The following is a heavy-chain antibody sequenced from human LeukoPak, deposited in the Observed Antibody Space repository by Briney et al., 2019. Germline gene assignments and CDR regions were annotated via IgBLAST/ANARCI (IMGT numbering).Heavy chain of an antibody. D-gene: IGHD3-3*01. Sequence: GGSLRLSCAAPGFTFSSYSMNWVRQAPGKGLEWVSSISSSSSYIYYADSVKGRFTISRDNAKNSLYLQMNSLRAEDTAVYYCARERTIFGVVIRPYAFDIWGQGTMVTVSS. CDR1: GFTFSSYS. CDR3: ARERTIFGVVIRPYAFDI. CDR2: ISSSSSYI. J-gene: IGHJ3*02. V-gene: IGHV3-21*01.